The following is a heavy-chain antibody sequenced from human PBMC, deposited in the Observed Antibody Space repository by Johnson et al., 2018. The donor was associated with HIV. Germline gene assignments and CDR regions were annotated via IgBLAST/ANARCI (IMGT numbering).Heavy chain of an antibody. D-gene: IGHD6-19*01. Sequence: QVQLVESGGGVVQPGRSLTLSCAASGFTFSSYAMHWVRQAPGKGLEWVAVISYDGSNKYYADSVKGRFTISRDNSKNSLYLQMNSLRAEDTAVYYCARGMYSSGWPDAFDIWGQGTMVTVSS. CDR1: GFTFSSYA. V-gene: IGHV3-30-3*01. CDR2: ISYDGSNK. J-gene: IGHJ3*02. CDR3: ARGMYSSGWPDAFDI.